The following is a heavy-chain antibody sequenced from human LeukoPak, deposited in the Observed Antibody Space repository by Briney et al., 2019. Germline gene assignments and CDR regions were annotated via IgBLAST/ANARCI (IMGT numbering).Heavy chain of an antibody. J-gene: IGHJ5*02. CDR3: AGHCCVGSCLKGYNWFDP. D-gene: IGHD2-15*01. CDR2: IYNSGST. V-gene: IGHV4-38-2*01. CDR1: GYSIRSGYY. Sequence: SETLSLTCAVSGYSIRSGYYWAWIRQPPGKDLEWIGSIYNSGSTYYNPSLKSRVTISLDTSKNQFSLKLSSVTATDTAVYYCAGHCCVGSCLKGYNWFDPSGQGTLVTVSS.